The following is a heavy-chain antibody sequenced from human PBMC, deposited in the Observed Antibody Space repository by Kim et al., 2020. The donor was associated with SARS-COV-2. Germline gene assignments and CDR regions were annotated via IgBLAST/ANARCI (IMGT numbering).Heavy chain of an antibody. V-gene: IGHV1-18*01. CDR2: ISAYNGNT. D-gene: IGHD6-13*01. CDR3: ARDGSKAAASLGLGVEP. Sequence: ASVKVSCKASGYTFTSYGISWVRQAPGQGLEWMGWISAYNGNTNYAQKLQGRVTMTTDTSTRTAYMELRSLRSDDTAVYYCARDGSKAAASLGLGVEPWGQGTLVAVYS. J-gene: IGHJ5*02. CDR1: GYTFTSYG.